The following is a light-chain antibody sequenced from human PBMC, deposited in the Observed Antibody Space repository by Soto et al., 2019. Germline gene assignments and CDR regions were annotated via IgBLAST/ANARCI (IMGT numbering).Light chain of an antibody. CDR3: QQYNNWPPTWT. J-gene: IGKJ1*01. V-gene: IGKV3-15*01. CDR2: GAS. CDR1: QSVSSN. Sequence: EIVMTQSPSTLSVSPGERATLSCRASQSVSSNLAWYQQKPGQAPRLLIYGASTRATGIPARFSGSGSGTEFTLTISSLQSEDFAFYSCQQYNNWPPTWTFGQGTKLEIK.